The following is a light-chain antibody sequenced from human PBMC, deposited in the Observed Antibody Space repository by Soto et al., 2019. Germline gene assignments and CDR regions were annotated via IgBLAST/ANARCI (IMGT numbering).Light chain of an antibody. Sequence: QSVLTQPPSASGTPGQRVTISCSGSSSNIGSNTVNWYQQLPGTATKLLIYSNNQRPSGVTDRFSGSKYGTSASLAISGLQSEDEADYYCAAWDDSLNGYVVFGGGTQLTVL. V-gene: IGLV1-44*01. CDR2: SNN. J-gene: IGLJ2*01. CDR1: SSNIGSNT. CDR3: AAWDDSLNGYVV.